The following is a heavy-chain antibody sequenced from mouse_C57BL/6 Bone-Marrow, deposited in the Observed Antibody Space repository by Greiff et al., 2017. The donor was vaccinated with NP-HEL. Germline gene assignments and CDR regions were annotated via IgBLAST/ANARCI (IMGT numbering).Heavy chain of an antibody. Sequence: QVQLKESGAELARPGASVKLSCKASGYTFTSYGISWVKQRTGQGLEWIGEIYPRSGNTYYNEKFKGKATLTADKSSSTAYMELRSLTSEDSAVYFCARGRVTTVVATWDFDYWGQGTTLTVSS. V-gene: IGHV1-81*01. CDR3: ARGRVTTVVATWDFDY. CDR2: IYPRSGNT. CDR1: GYTFTSYG. D-gene: IGHD1-1*01. J-gene: IGHJ2*01.